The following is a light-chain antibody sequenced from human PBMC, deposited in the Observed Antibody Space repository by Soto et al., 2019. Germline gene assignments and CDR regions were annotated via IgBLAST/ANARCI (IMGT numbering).Light chain of an antibody. CDR3: QQYNPFST. J-gene: IGKJ1*01. V-gene: IGKV1-5*03. CDR1: QSIDIW. CDR2: KAS. Sequence: DVQMTQSPSTLSASVGDRVTITCRASQSIDIWLAWYQQKPGKAPNLLIYKASTLETGVPSRFTGSGSGTEFTLTISSLQPDDFATYYCQQYNPFSTFGQGTKVEMK.